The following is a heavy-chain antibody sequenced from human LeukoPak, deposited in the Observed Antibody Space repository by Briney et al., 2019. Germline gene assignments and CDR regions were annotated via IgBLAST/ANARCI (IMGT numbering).Heavy chain of an antibody. CDR3: ARDQYGSGDGYYMDV. V-gene: IGHV3-48*03. Sequence: GGSLRLSCAASGFTFSTYDMNWVRQAPGKGLEWISYISSSGITIFYTDSVKGRFTISRDNAKNSLYLQMNSLRAEDTAVYYCARDQYGSGDGYYMDVWGKGTTVTISS. D-gene: IGHD3-10*01. CDR1: GFTFSTYD. J-gene: IGHJ6*03. CDR2: ISSSGITI.